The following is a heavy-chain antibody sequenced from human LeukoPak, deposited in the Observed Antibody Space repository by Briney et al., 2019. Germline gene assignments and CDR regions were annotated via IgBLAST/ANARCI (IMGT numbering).Heavy chain of an antibody. CDR3: ARDYCSSTSCLFDY. J-gene: IGHJ4*02. Sequence: ASVKVSCKASGYTFTGYHMHWVRQAPGQGLEWMGRINPNSGDTNYAQNFQGRVTMTRDTSISTAYMELSRLRSDDTAVYYCARDYCSSTSCLFDYWGQGTLVTVSS. CDR1: GYTFTGYH. CDR2: INPNSGDT. D-gene: IGHD2-2*01. V-gene: IGHV1-2*06.